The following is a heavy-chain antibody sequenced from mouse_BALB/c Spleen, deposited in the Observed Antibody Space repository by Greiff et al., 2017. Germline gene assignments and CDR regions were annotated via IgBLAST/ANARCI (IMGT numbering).Heavy chain of an antibody. CDR3: AREGYYRAMDY. V-gene: IGHV1-82*01. D-gene: IGHD2-3*01. Sequence: QVQLKESGPELVKPGASVKISCKASGYAFSSSWMNWVKQRPGQGLEWIGRIYPGDGDTNYNGKFKGKATLTADKSSSTAYMQLSSLTSVDSAVYFCAREGYYRAMDYWGQGTSVTVSS. CDR2: IYPGDGDT. CDR1: GYAFSSSW. J-gene: IGHJ4*01.